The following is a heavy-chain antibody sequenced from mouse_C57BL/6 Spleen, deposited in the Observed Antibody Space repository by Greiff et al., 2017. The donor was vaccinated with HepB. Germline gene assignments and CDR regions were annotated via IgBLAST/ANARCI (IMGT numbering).Heavy chain of an antibody. Sequence: EVKLVESGGGLVKPGGSLKLSCAASGFTFSSYAMSWVRQTPEKRLEWVATISDGGSYTYYPDNVKGRFTISRDNAKNNLYLQMSHLKSEDTAMYYCAREGDGYHRYFDVWGTGTTVTVSS. D-gene: IGHD2-3*01. CDR3: AREGDGYHRYFDV. J-gene: IGHJ1*03. CDR1: GFTFSSYA. CDR2: ISDGGSYT. V-gene: IGHV5-4*01.